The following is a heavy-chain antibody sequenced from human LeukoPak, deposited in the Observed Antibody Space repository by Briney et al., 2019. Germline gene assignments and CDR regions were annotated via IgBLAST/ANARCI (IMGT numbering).Heavy chain of an antibody. D-gene: IGHD3-10*01. CDR3: ATGLTMVRGRLTRYYYYYYGMHV. J-gene: IGHJ6*02. V-gene: IGHV1-24*01. CDR2: FDPEDGET. Sequence: ASVKVSCKVSGYTLTELSMHWVRQAPGKGLEWMGGFDPEDGETIYAQKFQGRVTMTEDTSTDTAYMELSSLRSEDTAVYYCATGLTMVRGRLTRYYYYYYGMHVWGQGTTVTVSS. CDR1: GYTLTELS.